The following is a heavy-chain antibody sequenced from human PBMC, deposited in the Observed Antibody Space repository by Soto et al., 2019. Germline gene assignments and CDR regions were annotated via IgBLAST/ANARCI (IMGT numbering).Heavy chain of an antibody. CDR2: IHHSGST. Sequence: SETLSLTCAVSGDSISSYYWSWIRQPPGKGLEWIANIHHSGSTNYNPSLKSRVTTSVNTSKSQFSLKLSSVTAADTAVYFCARGGTGDNWFDTWGQGTLVTVYS. CDR1: GDSISSYY. J-gene: IGHJ5*02. CDR3: ARGGTGDNWFDT. V-gene: IGHV4-59*12. D-gene: IGHD2-8*02.